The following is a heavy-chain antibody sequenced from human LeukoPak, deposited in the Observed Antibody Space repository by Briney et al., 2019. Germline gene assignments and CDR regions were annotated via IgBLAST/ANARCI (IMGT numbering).Heavy chain of an antibody. CDR1: GFTFSSYA. CDR2: ISYDGGNK. J-gene: IGHJ4*02. V-gene: IGHV3-30-3*01. CDR3: ARATITFGGVIVFDY. D-gene: IGHD3-16*02. Sequence: GGSLRLSCAASGFTFSSYAMHWVRQAPGKGLEWVAVISYDGGNKYYADSVKGRFTISRDNSKNTLYLQMNSLRAEDTAVYYCARATITFGGVIVFDYWGQGTLVTVSS.